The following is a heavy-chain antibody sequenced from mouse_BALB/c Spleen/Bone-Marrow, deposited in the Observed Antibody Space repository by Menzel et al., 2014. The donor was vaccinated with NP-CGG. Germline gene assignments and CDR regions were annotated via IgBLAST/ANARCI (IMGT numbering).Heavy chain of an antibody. CDR2: IHPNSGNT. CDR3: ATRHRYAYCFDY. D-gene: IGHD2-14*01. V-gene: IGHV1S130*01. J-gene: IGHJ2*01. Sequence: QVQLQQSGSVLVRPGASVKLSCKASGYTFTSSWMHWAQQRPGQGLEWIGAIHPNSGNTNYNEKFKGKATLTGSTSSSTACMERSSRTSDDAAVYYCATRHRYAYCFDYWGQGTALAASS. CDR1: GYTFTSSW.